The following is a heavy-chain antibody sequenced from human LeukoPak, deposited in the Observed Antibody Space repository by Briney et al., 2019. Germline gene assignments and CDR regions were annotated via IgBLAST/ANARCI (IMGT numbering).Heavy chain of an antibody. Sequence: GGSLRLSCAASGFTFSSYWMSWVRQAPGKGLEWVANIKQDGSEKYYVDSVKGRFTISRDNAKNSLYLQMNSLRAEDTAGCYCARPGSDVAGLDYGGQGPLFPVPS. CDR2: IKQDGSEK. V-gene: IGHV3-7*01. J-gene: IGHJ4*02. CDR3: ARPGSDVAGLDY. CDR1: GFTFSSYW. D-gene: IGHD6-19*01.